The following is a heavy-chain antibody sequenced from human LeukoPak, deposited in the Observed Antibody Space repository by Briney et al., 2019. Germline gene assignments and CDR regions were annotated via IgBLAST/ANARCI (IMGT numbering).Heavy chain of an antibody. CDR3: ARDPSLVRGVITTFDY. CDR1: GGSISSSSYY. J-gene: IGHJ4*02. D-gene: IGHD3-10*01. Sequence: SETLSLTCTVSGGSISSSSYYWGWIRQPPGKGLEWIGSIYYSGSTYYNPSLKSRVTISVDTSKNQFSLKLSSVTAADTAVYYCARDPSLVRGVITTFDYWGQGTLVTVSS. CDR2: IYYSGST. V-gene: IGHV4-39*07.